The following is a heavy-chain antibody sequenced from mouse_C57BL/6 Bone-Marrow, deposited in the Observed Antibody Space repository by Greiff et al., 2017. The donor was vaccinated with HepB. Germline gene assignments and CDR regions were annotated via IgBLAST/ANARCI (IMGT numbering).Heavy chain of an antibody. CDR3: ARHTTVVPYWYFDV. D-gene: IGHD1-1*01. CDR1: GFTFSDYY. CDR2: ISNGGGST. Sequence: EVQLVESGGGLVQPGGSLKLSCAASGFTFSDYYMYWVRQTPEKRLEWVAYISNGGGSTYYPDTVKGRFTISRDNAKNTLYLQMSRLKSEDTAMYYCARHTTVVPYWYFDVWGTGTTVTVSS. V-gene: IGHV5-12*01. J-gene: IGHJ1*03.